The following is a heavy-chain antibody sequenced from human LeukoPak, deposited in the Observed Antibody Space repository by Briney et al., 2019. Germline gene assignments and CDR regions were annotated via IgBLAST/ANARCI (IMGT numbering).Heavy chain of an antibody. CDR1: GFTFSSYS. V-gene: IGHV3-30*03. CDR3: ARPRGAAAGTFGFDP. Sequence: GGSLRLSCAASGFTFSSYSMNWVRQAPGKGLQWVALISYDGSNKYYADSVKGRFTISRDNSKNTLYLQMNSLRAEDTAVYYCARPRGAAAGTFGFDPWGQGTLVTVSS. D-gene: IGHD6-13*01. CDR2: ISYDGSNK. J-gene: IGHJ5*02.